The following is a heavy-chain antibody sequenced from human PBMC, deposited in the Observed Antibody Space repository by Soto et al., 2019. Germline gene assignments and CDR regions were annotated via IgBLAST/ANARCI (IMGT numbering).Heavy chain of an antibody. J-gene: IGHJ4*02. CDR1: GDSINSNYC. CDR3: ARDTGWGLGY. CDR2: IYYSGGT. V-gene: IGHV4-4*02. Sequence: QVQLQESGPGLVRPSGTLSLTCAVSGDSINSNYCWTWVRQPPGKGLEWIAVIYYSGGTSYNPSLKSGATISMDTSKNLFSLKLTSVTAADTAMYYCARDTGWGLGYWGQGTLVTVSS. D-gene: IGHD6-19*01.